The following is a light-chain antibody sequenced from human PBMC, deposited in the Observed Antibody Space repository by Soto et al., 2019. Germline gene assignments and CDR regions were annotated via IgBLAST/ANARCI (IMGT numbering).Light chain of an antibody. CDR3: QQYDGSPRT. J-gene: IGKJ1*01. V-gene: IGKV3-20*01. CDR2: SAC. CDR1: KNLGALY. Sequence: EVGLTQSPWNRSVSPGERGTRSGRARKNLGALYLAGFKQKSGQAPRLLIYSACRRANAIPDRFTGSGSGTAFTLTINRLEPEDFAVSFCQQYDGSPRTFGQGTKVDIK.